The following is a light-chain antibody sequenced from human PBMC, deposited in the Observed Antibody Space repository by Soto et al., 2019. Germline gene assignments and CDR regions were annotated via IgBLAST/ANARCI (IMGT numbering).Light chain of an antibody. V-gene: IGLV2-23*03. J-gene: IGLJ2*01. CDR1: SSDVGSYNL. CDR2: EGS. Sequence: QSVLTQPASVSGSTGQSITISCTGTSSDVGSYNLVSWYQQHPGKAPKLMIYEGSKRPSGVSNRFSGSKSGNTASLTISGLQAEDEAYYYCCSYAGSSTFEVFCGGIK. CDR3: CSYAGSSTFEV.